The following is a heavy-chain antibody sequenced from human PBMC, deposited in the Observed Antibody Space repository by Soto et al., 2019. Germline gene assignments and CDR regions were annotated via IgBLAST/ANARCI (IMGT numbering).Heavy chain of an antibody. J-gene: IGHJ4*02. CDR3: ARDKRQWLVEYVVDY. D-gene: IGHD6-19*01. CDR1: GFTFSDYY. CDR2: ISSSGSTI. Sequence: GSLRLSCAASGFTFSDYYMSWIRQAPGKGLEWVSYISSSGSTIYYADSVKGRFTISRDNAKNSLYLQMNSLRAEDTAVYYCARDKRQWLVEYVVDYWGQGTLVTVSS. V-gene: IGHV3-11*01.